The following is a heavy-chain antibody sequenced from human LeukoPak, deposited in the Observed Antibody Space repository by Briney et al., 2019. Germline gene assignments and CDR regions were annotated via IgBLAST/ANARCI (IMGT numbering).Heavy chain of an antibody. CDR3: AKDPYRVVFATGNYLDP. D-gene: IGHD2-15*01. CDR1: GFTFSSSA. CDR2: ISASGGST. J-gene: IGHJ5*02. V-gene: IGHV3-23*01. Sequence: GGSLRLSCAASGFTFSSSAMSWVRQVPGKGLEWVSGISASGGSTSYADSVRGRFTISRDNSKNTLYVQMNSLRDEDTAVYYCAKDPYRVVFATGNYLDPWGQGTLVTVSS.